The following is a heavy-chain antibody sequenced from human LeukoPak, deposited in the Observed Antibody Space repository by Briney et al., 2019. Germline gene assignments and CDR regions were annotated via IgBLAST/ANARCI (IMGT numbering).Heavy chain of an antibody. J-gene: IGHJ4*02. CDR3: ARGSGSSDY. V-gene: IGHV3-30*07. CDR2: ISIDGNNP. D-gene: IGHD3-10*01. Sequence: PGGSLRLSCAASGFTFSTSAVHWIRQAPGRGLEWVAVISIDGNNPYYADTVKGRFTISRDNAKNSLYLQMNSLRAEDTAVYYCARGSGSSDYWGQGTLVTVSS. CDR1: GFTFSTSA.